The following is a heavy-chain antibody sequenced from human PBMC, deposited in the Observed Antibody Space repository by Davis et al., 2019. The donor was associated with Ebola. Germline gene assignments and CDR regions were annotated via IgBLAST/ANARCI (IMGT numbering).Heavy chain of an antibody. D-gene: IGHD2-15*01. V-gene: IGHV5-51*01. CDR2: IYPGDSDT. Sequence: GESLKISCKGSGYSFTSYWIGWVRQMPGKGLEWMGIIYPGDSDTRYSPSFQGQVTISADKSISTAYVQWSGLKASDTAMYYCARSRGAATPSPYAFDIWGQGTMVTVSS. J-gene: IGHJ3*02. CDR1: GYSFTSYW. CDR3: ARSRGAATPSPYAFDI.